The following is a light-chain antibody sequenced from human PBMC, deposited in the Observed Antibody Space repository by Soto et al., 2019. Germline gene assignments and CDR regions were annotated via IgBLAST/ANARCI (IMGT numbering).Light chain of an antibody. CDR1: QSVSSSY. CDR2: GAS. Sequence: EIVLTQSPGTLSLSPGEGATLSCRASQSVSSSYLAWYQQRPGQAPRLLIYGASSRATGIPDRFGGSGSGTDFTLTISRLEPEDFAVYYCQQYGNSRTFGQGTKVDIK. V-gene: IGKV3-20*01. CDR3: QQYGNSRT. J-gene: IGKJ1*01.